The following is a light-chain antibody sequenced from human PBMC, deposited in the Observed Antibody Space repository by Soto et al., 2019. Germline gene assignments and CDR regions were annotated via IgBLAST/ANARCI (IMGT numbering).Light chain of an antibody. CDR1: QSMSSY. V-gene: IGKV1-39*01. CDR3: QQSYSTPST. Sequence: DIQMTQSPSSLSASVGDRVTITCRASQSMSSYLNWYQQKPGTAPKLLIYAASSLQSGVPSRFSGSGSGTDFTLTISSLQPEDFATYYCQQSYSTPSTFGQGTKVEIK. CDR2: AAS. J-gene: IGKJ1*01.